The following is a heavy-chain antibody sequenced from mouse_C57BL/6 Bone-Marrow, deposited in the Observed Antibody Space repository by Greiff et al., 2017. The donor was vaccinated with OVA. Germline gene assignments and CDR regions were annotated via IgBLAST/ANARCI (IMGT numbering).Heavy chain of an antibody. Sequence: EVHLVESGGGLVQSGRSLRLSCATSGFTFSDFYMEWVRQAPGKGLEWIAASRNKANDYTTEYSASVKGRFIVSRDTSQSILYLQMNALRAEDTAIYYCARDAYYYGDWYFDVWGTGTTVTVSS. D-gene: IGHD1-1*01. J-gene: IGHJ1*03. CDR2: SRNKANDYTT. V-gene: IGHV7-1*01. CDR3: ARDAYYYGDWYFDV. CDR1: GFTFSDFY.